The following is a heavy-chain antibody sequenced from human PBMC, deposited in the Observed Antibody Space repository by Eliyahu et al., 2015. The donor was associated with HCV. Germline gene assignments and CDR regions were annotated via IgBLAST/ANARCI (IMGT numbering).Heavy chain of an antibody. J-gene: IGHJ4*02. V-gene: IGHV2-26*01. CDR3: ARIRGELSGYPNRVRGSYFDY. CDR1: GFSLSNARMG. CDR2: IFSNDEK. Sequence: QVTLKESGPVLVKPTETLTLTCTVSGFSLSNARMGVSWIRQPPGKALEWLAHIFSNDEKSYSTSLKSRLTISKDTSKSQVVLTMTNMDPVDTATYYCARIRGELSGYPNRVRGSYFDYWGQGTLVTVSS. D-gene: IGHD3-22*01.